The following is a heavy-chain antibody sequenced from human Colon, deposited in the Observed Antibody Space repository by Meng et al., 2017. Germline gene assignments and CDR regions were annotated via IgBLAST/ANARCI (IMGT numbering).Heavy chain of an antibody. V-gene: IGHV6-1*01. J-gene: IGHJ4*02. CDR1: VDTVSNESAT. D-gene: IGHD3-10*01. Sequence: QVHLQQSGPRVVHPSQTLSLTCDISVDTVSNESATWNWVRQSPSRGLEWMGRTYYRSKWYNDYSFSLGGRITVTPDTAKNRVSLQLRSVTPEDTAVYYCTTWYGEYWGQGTLVTVSS. CDR2: TYYRSKWYN. CDR3: TTWYGEY.